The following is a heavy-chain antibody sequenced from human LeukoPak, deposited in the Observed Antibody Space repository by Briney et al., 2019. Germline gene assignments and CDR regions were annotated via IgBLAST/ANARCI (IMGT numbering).Heavy chain of an antibody. CDR3: AITYCGGDCAEYFQH. CDR1: GYSFTSYW. D-gene: IGHD2-21*02. V-gene: IGHV5-51*01. CDR2: IYPGDSDT. J-gene: IGHJ1*01. Sequence: GESLKISCKGSGYSFTSYWIGWVRQMPGKGLEWMGIIYPGDSDTRYSPSFQGQVTISADKSISTAYLQWSSLKASDTAMYYCAITYCGGDCAEYFQHWGQGTLVTVSS.